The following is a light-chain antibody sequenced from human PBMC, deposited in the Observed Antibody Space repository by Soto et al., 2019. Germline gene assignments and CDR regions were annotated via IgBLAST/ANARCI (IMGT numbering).Light chain of an antibody. CDR2: AAS. J-gene: IGKJ4*01. V-gene: IGKV1-9*01. CDR3: QQLNSYPFLT. CDR1: QGISSY. Sequence: DIQLTQSPSFLSASVGDRVTITCRASQGISSYLAWYQQKPGKAPKLLIYAASTLQSGGPSRFSGSGSTTEFTLTISSLQPEDFATYYCQQLNSYPFLTFGGGTKVEIK.